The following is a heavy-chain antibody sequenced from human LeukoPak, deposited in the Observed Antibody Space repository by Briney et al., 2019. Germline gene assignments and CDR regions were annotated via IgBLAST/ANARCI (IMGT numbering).Heavy chain of an antibody. J-gene: IGHJ5*02. CDR2: INHSGST. Sequence: PSETLSLTCAVYGGSFSGYYWSWIRQPPGKGLEWIGEINHSGSTNYNPSLKSRVTISVDTSKNQFSLKLSSVTAADTAVYYCARRSGRITMARGAPFDPWGQGTLVTVSS. CDR1: GGSFSGYY. D-gene: IGHD3-10*01. V-gene: IGHV4-34*01. CDR3: ARRSGRITMARGAPFDP.